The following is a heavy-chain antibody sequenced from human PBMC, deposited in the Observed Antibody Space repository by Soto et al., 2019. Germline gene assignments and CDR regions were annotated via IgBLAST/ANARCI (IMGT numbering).Heavy chain of an antibody. CDR1: GFTFSSYG. V-gene: IGHV3-33*01. CDR2: IWYDGSNK. J-gene: IGHJ3*02. CDR3: AREPPVVPAAIRGAPDAFDI. D-gene: IGHD2-2*01. Sequence: QVQLVESGGGVVQPGRSLRLSCAASGFTFSSYGMHWVRQAPGKGLEWVAVIWYDGSNKYYADSVKGRFTISRDNSKNTLYLQMNSLRAEDTAVYYCAREPPVVPAAIRGAPDAFDIWGQGTMVTVSS.